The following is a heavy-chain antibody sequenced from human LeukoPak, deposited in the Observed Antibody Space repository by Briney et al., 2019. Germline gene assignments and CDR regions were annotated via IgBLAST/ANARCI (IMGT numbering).Heavy chain of an antibody. CDR1: GGSISSSTYY. CDR2: IYYSGTT. D-gene: IGHD6-13*01. V-gene: IGHV4-39*07. Sequence: SETLSLTCTVSGGSISSSTYYWAWVRQPPGKGLEWIASIYYSGTTYYNPSLKSRVTISVDTSRNQFSLNLSSVTAADTAVYYCARATWYSDDWGYFHHWGQGTLVTVSS. J-gene: IGHJ1*01. CDR3: ARATWYSDDWGYFHH.